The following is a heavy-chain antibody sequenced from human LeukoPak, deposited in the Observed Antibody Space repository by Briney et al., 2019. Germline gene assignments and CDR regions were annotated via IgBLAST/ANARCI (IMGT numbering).Heavy chain of an antibody. J-gene: IGHJ3*02. D-gene: IGHD6-13*01. CDR3: AREMYSSSRDAFDI. Sequence: GGSLRLSCAASGFTFSSYWMSWVRQAPGKGLEWVANIKQDGSEKYYVDSVKGRFTISRDNAKNSLYLQMNSLRAEDTAVYYCAREMYSSSRDAFDIWGQGTMVTVSS. CDR2: IKQDGSEK. V-gene: IGHV3-7*01. CDR1: GFTFSSYW.